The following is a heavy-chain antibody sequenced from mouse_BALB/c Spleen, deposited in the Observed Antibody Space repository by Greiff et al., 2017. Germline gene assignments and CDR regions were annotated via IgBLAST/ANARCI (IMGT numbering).Heavy chain of an antibody. V-gene: IGHV5-17*02. J-gene: IGHJ3*01. Sequence: EVQRVESGGGLVQPGGSRKLSCAASGFTFSSFGMHWVRQAPEKGLEWVAYISSGSSTIYYADTVKGRFTISRDNPKNTLFLQMTSLRSEDTAMYYCARDGNYGSYWGQGTLVTVSA. CDR1: GFTFSSFG. CDR3: ARDGNYGSY. CDR2: ISSGSSTI. D-gene: IGHD2-1*01.